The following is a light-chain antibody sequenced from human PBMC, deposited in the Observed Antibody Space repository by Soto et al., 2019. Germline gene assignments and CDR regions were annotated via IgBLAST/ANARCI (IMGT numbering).Light chain of an antibody. V-gene: IGKV1-9*01. CDR2: AAS. CDR3: QQLDSYPYT. Sequence: DIQLTQSPSFLSASVGDRVTITCRASRGISSYLAWFQQIPGKPPKLVIYAASTLQPGVPSRFSGGGSGTVFTLTISSLQPEDFATYYCQQLDSYPYTFGQGTKLEIK. J-gene: IGKJ2*01. CDR1: RGISSY.